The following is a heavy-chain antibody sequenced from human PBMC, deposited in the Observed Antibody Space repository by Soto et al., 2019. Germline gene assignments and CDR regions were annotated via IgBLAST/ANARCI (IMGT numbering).Heavy chain of an antibody. V-gene: IGHV3-21*02. CDR1: GFSFNSYA. Sequence: VQLVESGGGLVKPGGSLRLSCVASGFSFNSYAMNWVRLAPGKGPEWVATISATGYYIYYADSVQGRFTISRDNARKSLFLQMNGLEAEDTAVYYCVRDFSRIVGATADAFDLWGQGTTVTVSS. CDR3: VRDFSRIVGATADAFDL. J-gene: IGHJ3*01. CDR2: ISATGYYI. D-gene: IGHD1-26*01.